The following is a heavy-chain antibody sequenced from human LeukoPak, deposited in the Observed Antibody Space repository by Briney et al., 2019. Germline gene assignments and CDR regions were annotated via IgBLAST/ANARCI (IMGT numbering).Heavy chain of an antibody. CDR1: GYTFTSYG. V-gene: IGHV1-18*01. CDR3: ARSPKQWLVQGDYYYYVDV. J-gene: IGHJ6*03. CDR2: ISAYNGNT. Sequence: ASVKVSCKASGYTFTSYGISWVRQAPGQGLEWMGWISAYNGNTNYAQKLQGRVTMTRDTSTSTVYMELSSLRSEDTAVYYCARSPKQWLVQGDYYYYVDVWGKGTTVTISS. D-gene: IGHD6-19*01.